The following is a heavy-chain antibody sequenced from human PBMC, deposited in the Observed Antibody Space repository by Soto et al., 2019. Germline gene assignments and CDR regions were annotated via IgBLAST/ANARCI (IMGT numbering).Heavy chain of an antibody. CDR3: ARAMVRGVIRPEYGMDV. CDR1: GFTFSSYD. J-gene: IGHJ6*02. Sequence: PGGSLRLSCAASGFTFSSYDMHWVRQATGKGLEWVSAIGTAGDTYYPGSVKGRFTISRENAKNSLYLQMNSLRAEDTAVYYCARAMVRGVIRPEYGMDVWGQGTTVTVSS. CDR2: IGTAGDT. V-gene: IGHV3-13*01. D-gene: IGHD3-10*01.